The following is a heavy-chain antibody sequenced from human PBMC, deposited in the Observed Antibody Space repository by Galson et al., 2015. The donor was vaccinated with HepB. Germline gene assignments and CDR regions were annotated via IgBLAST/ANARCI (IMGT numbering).Heavy chain of an antibody. CDR3: ARATLTYYYDSSGYFPRETNFDY. Sequence: SVKVSCKASGYTFTSYGISWVRQAPGQGLEWMGWISAYNGNTNYAQKLQDRVTMTTDTSTSTAYMELRSLRSDDTAVYYCARATLTYYYDSSGYFPRETNFDYWGQGTLVTVSS. J-gene: IGHJ4*02. CDR2: ISAYNGNT. D-gene: IGHD3-22*01. CDR1: GYTFTSYG. V-gene: IGHV1-18*01.